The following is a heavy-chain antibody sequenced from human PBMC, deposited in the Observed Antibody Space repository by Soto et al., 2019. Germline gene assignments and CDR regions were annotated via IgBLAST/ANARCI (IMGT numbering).Heavy chain of an antibody. Sequence: QVQLVQSGAEVKKPGASVKVCCKASGYTFTSYGISWVRQAPGQGLEWMGWISAYNGNTNYAQKLQGRVTMTTDTPTSTAYMELRSLRSDDTAVYYCARRPLALRTSYYYMDVWGKGTTVTVSS. CDR2: ISAYNGNT. D-gene: IGHD3-16*01. CDR1: GYTFTSYG. V-gene: IGHV1-18*01. CDR3: ARRPLALRTSYYYMDV. J-gene: IGHJ6*03.